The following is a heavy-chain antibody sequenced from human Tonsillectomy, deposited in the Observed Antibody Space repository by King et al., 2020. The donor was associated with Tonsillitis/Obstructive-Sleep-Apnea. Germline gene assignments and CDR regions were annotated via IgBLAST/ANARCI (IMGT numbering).Heavy chain of an antibody. J-gene: IGHJ3*02. CDR1: GGSISSSNYY. V-gene: IGHV4-39*01. D-gene: IGHD3-22*01. Sequence: QLQESGPGLVTPSETLSLTCAVSGGSISSSNYYWGWIRQPPGQGLEWIGTIYYSGSTYYNTSLKSRVTISVDTSKNQFSLKLSDVTAADTAIYYCATTSPPLYDSTVYSDAFDIWGQGTMVTVSS. CDR3: ATTSPPLYDSTVYSDAFDI. CDR2: IYYSGST.